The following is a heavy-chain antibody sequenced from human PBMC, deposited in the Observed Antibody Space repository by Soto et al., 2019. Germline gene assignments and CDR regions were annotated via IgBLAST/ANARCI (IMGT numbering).Heavy chain of an antibody. CDR3: AKGVDYYDSSGPDY. CDR1: GFTFRSYG. J-gene: IGHJ4*02. D-gene: IGHD3-22*01. Sequence: GGSLRLSCAASGFTFRSYGMTWVRQAPGMGLEWVADIGSGAASTYYADSVKGRFTISRDNSKNTLYLQMNSLRAEDTAVYYCAKGVDYYDSSGPDYWGQGTLVTVSS. CDR2: IGSGAAST. V-gene: IGHV3-23*01.